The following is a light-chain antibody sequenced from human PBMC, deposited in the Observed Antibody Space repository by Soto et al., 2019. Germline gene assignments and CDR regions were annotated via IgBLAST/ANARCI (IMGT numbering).Light chain of an antibody. V-gene: IGKV1-8*01. Sequence: AIRMTQSPSSFSASTGDRVTITCRASQGISSYLAWYQQKPGKAPKLLIYTASTLQSGVPSRFSGSGSGTDFTLTISCLQSEDFETYYCQQYYNYPLTFGGGTKVEIK. CDR2: TAS. J-gene: IGKJ4*01. CDR3: QQYYNYPLT. CDR1: QGISSY.